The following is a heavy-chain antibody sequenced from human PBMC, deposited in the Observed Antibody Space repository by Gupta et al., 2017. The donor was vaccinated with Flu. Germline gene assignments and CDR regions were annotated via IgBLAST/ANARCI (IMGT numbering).Heavy chain of an antibody. D-gene: IGHD6-6*01. CDR1: GFTVSSYA. J-gene: IGHJ3*02. CDR2: ISSNGGST. CDR3: ARAGSSSGSAFDI. Sequence: EVQLVESGGGLVQPGGSLRLSCAASGFTVSSYAMHWVRQAPGKGLEDVSAISSNGGSTYYANSVKGRFTISRDNSKNTLYLQMGSLRAEDMAVYYCARAGSSSGSAFDIWGQGTMVTVSS. V-gene: IGHV3-64*01.